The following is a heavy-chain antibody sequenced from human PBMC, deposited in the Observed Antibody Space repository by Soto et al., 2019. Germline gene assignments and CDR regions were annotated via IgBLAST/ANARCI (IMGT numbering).Heavy chain of an antibody. CDR2: INPSGGST. V-gene: IGHV1-46*01. J-gene: IGHJ4*02. Sequence: QVQLVQSGAEVKKPGASVKVSCKASGYTFTSYYMHWVRQAPGQGLEWMGIINPSGGSTSYAQKVQARXTXTXXTSTSTVYMELSSLRSEDTAVYYCARVSSWSCFDYWGQGTLVTVSS. CDR1: GYTFTSYY. CDR3: ARVSSWSCFDY. D-gene: IGHD6-13*01.